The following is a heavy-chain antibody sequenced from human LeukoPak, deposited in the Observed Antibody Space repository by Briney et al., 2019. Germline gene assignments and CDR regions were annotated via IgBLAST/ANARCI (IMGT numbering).Heavy chain of an antibody. CDR2: VKSDGSNP. D-gene: IGHD3-10*01. J-gene: IGHJ4*02. V-gene: IGHV3-74*01. Sequence: GGSLRLSCAAPRFSFRNYWVHWVRQAPGKGLVWVSRVKSDGSNPSYADSVKGRFTISRDNAENMLYLQMNTLGAEDTAVYYCARDIVSGSGSLDYWGQGTLVTVSS. CDR3: ARDIVSGSGSLDY. CDR1: RFSFRNYW.